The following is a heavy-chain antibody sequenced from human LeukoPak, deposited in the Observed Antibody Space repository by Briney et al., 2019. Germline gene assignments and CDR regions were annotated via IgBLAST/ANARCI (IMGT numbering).Heavy chain of an antibody. CDR2: ISSSSSYI. V-gene: IGHV3-21*03. J-gene: IGHJ4*02. Sequence: GGSLRLSCAASGFTFSSYSMDWVRQAPGKGLEWVSSISSSSSYIYYADSVKGRFTISRDNAKKSLYLQMNSLKTEDTAVYYCTTAPVVVAAPYYWGQGTLVTVSS. CDR3: TTAPVVVAAPYY. D-gene: IGHD2-15*01. CDR1: GFTFSSYS.